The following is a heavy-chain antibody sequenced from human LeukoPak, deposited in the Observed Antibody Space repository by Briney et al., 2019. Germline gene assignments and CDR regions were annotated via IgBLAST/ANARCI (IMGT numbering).Heavy chain of an antibody. J-gene: IGHJ3*02. CDR1: GFTFSDYY. CDR2: ISGSGGST. Sequence: PGGSLRLSCAASGFTFSDYYMSWIRQAPGKGLEWVSAISGSGGSTYYADSVKGRFTISRDNSKNTLYLQMNSLRAEDTAVYYCAKDSEMATIADAFDIWGQGTMVTVSS. D-gene: IGHD5-24*01. V-gene: IGHV3-23*01. CDR3: AKDSEMATIADAFDI.